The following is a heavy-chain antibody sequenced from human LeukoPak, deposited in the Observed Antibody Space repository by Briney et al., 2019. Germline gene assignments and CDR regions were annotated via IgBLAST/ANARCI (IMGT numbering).Heavy chain of an antibody. J-gene: IGHJ4*02. Sequence: GGSLRLSCAASGFTFISYSMNWVRQAPGKGLEWVSSISSSSSYIYYADSVKGRFTISRDNAKNSLYLQMNSLRAEDTAVYYCARSTVTTGLAFDYWGQGTLVTVSS. CDR1: GFTFISYS. CDR3: ARSTVTTGLAFDY. CDR2: ISSSSSYI. D-gene: IGHD4-11*01. V-gene: IGHV3-21*01.